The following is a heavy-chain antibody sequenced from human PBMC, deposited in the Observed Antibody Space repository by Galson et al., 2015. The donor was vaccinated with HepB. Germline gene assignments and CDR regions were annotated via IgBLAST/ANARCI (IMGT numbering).Heavy chain of an antibody. Sequence: SLRLSCAASGFTFSSYAMHWVRQAPGKGLEWVAVISYDGSNKYYADSVKGRFTISRDNSKNTLYLQMNSLRAEDTAVYYCARDYYDSSGSPDYWGQGTLVTVSS. CDR1: GFTFSSYA. V-gene: IGHV3-30*04. D-gene: IGHD3-22*01. CDR2: ISYDGSNK. CDR3: ARDYYDSSGSPDY. J-gene: IGHJ4*02.